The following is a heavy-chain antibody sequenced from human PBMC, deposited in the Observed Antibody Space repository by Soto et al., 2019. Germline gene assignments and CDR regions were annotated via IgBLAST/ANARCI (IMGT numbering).Heavy chain of an antibody. J-gene: IGHJ4*02. V-gene: IGHV1-69*01. CDR3: ARAHKDDFWSGYSCDY. CDR2: SIPISGTA. Sequence: QVQLVQSGAEVKKHGSSVKVSCKASGGTFSSYAISWVRQAPGQGLEWMGGSIPISGTANYAQKFQGRVTITADEYTSTAYMALSSLRSEDTAVYYCARAHKDDFWSGYSCDYWGQGALVTVSS. D-gene: IGHD3-3*01. CDR1: GGTFSSYA.